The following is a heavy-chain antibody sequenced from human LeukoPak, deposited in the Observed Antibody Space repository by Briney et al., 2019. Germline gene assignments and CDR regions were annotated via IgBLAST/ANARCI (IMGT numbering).Heavy chain of an antibody. J-gene: IGHJ6*02. CDR1: GGTITSSSYH. CDR2: VYYSGST. V-gene: IGHV4-39*01. D-gene: IGHD5-18*01. Sequence: SETLSLTCTVSGGTITSSSYHWGWIRQPPGKGLEWIGSVYYSGSTYYNASLESRVTISVDTTRTQFSLKLSPMTAASAAVYYCARPPPGGSSYGPLDAWGQGTTVTVSS. CDR3: ARPPPGGSSYGPLDA.